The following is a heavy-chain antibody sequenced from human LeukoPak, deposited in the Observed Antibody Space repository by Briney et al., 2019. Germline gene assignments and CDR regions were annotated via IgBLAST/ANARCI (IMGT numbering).Heavy chain of an antibody. CDR1: GGSISSGSYY. D-gene: IGHD5-24*01. CDR3: ARDPDPGDGYPSTGFDY. V-gene: IGHV4-61*02. CDR2: IYTSGST. Sequence: PSQTLSLTCTVSGGSISSGSYYWSWIRQPAGKGLEWIGRIYTSGSTNYNPSLKSRVTISVDTSKNQFSLKLSSVTAADTAVYYCARDPDPGDGYPSTGFDYWGQGTLVTVSS. J-gene: IGHJ4*02.